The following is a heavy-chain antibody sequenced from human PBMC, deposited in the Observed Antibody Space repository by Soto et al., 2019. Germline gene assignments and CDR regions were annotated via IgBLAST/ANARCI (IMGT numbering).Heavy chain of an antibody. CDR3: ARGRMVRGVTTYYGMDV. J-gene: IGHJ6*02. CDR2: INHSGST. Sequence: PSETLSLTCAVYGGSFSGYYWSWIRQPPGKGLEWIGEINHSGSTNYNPSLKSRVTISVDTSKNQFSLKLSSVTAADTAVYYCARGRMVRGVTTYYGMDVWGQGTTVTVSS. D-gene: IGHD3-10*01. CDR1: GGSFSGYY. V-gene: IGHV4-34*01.